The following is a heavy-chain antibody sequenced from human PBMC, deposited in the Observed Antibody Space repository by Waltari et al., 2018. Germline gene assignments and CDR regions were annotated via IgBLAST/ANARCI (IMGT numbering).Heavy chain of an antibody. D-gene: IGHD6-19*01. V-gene: IGHV3-23*04. CDR3: AKGETSGWYRCFDY. CDR2: ITGSGGTT. J-gene: IGHJ4*02. CDR1: GFPVSRYA. Sequence: EVQLVESGGDLVQPGGSLRLSCAASGFPVSRYAMSWVRQAPGKGLEWVSSITGSGGTTYYAASVKGQFTISRDNSKNTLYLQMNSLRAEDTAVYYCAKGETSGWYRCFDYWGQGALVTVSS.